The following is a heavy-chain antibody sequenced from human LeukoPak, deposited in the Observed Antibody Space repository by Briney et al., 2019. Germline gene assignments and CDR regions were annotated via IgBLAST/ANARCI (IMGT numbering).Heavy chain of an antibody. Sequence: GGSLSLSCVASGFTFTSYAMSGVRQAPSKGLEGVSAITYSGCSTYFARFLKGRFTISRDNSKNTLYLRMNGLRVEDTAVYYCAKMQGYFDYWGQGTLVTVSS. CDR3: AKMQGYFDY. CDR1: GFTFTSYA. V-gene: IGHV3-23*01. CDR2: ITYSGCST. J-gene: IGHJ4*02.